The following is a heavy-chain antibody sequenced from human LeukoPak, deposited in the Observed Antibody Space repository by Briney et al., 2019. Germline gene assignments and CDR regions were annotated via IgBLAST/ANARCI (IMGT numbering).Heavy chain of an antibody. D-gene: IGHD6-6*01. CDR1: GGTFSSYA. CDR2: IIPIFGTA. V-gene: IGHV1-69*13. J-gene: IGHJ6*02. CDR3: ARCTRRAYYYYGMDV. Sequence: ASVKVSCKASGGTFSSYAISWVRQAPGQGLEWMGGIIPIFGTANYAQKFQGRVTITADESTSTAYMELSSLRSEDTAVSYCARCTRRAYYYYGMDVWGQGTTVTVSS.